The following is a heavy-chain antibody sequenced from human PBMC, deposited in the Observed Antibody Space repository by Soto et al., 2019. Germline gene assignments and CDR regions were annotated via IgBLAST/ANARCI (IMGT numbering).Heavy chain of an antibody. CDR1: GFASSDHY. V-gene: IGHV3-72*01. CDR2: TKNKGQSFNI. CDR3: ARWVAGAADC. J-gene: IGHJ4*02. D-gene: IGHD2-15*01. Sequence: EVQLVESGGGLVQPGGSLRLSCAASGFASSDHYMDWVRQAPGKGLEWLGRTKNKGQSFNIEYAPSVKGRFIISRDDSKHSVFLQINSLRPDDTAVDYCARWVAGAADCWGQGTQVTVSS.